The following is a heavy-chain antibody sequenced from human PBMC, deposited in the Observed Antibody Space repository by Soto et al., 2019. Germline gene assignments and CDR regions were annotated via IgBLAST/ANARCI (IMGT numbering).Heavy chain of an antibody. CDR3: ARALGPTGTDPAGDY. J-gene: IGHJ4*02. Sequence: VGSLRLPCAPSGFTFISYAMHWVRQAPGKGLEWVAVISYDGSNKYYADSVKGRFTISRDNSKNTLYLQMNSLRAEDTAVYYCARALGPTGTDPAGDYWGQGTLVTVSS. V-gene: IGHV3-30-3*01. CDR1: GFTFISYA. CDR2: ISYDGSNK. D-gene: IGHD1-1*01.